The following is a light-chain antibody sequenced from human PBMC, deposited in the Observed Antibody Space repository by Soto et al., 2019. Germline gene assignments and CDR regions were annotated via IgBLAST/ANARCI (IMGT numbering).Light chain of an antibody. V-gene: IGLV4-69*01. CDR2: LDSDGSH. CDR3: QSWGTGLQVV. J-gene: IGLJ2*01. Sequence: QLVLTQSPSASASLGASVKLTCTLGGGLKNFAIAWHQQQPEKGPRFLMKLDSDGSHTRGDGIPDRFSGSSSGSERYLTISSLQPDDDADYYCQSWGTGLQVVFGGGTKLTVL. CDR1: GGLKNFA.